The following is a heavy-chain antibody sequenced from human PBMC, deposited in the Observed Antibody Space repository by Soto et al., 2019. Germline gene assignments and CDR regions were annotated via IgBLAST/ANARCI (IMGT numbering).Heavy chain of an antibody. CDR2: IYPGDSDT. CDR3: ARLPKRDYYGSGSSTHAFDI. CDR1: GYSFTSYW. D-gene: IGHD3-10*01. Sequence: GESLKISCKGSGYSFTSYWIGWVRQMPGKGLEWMGIIYPGDSDTRYSPSFQGQVTISADKSISTAYLQWSSLKASDTAMYYCARLPKRDYYGSGSSTHAFDIWGQGTMVTVSS. J-gene: IGHJ3*02. V-gene: IGHV5-51*01.